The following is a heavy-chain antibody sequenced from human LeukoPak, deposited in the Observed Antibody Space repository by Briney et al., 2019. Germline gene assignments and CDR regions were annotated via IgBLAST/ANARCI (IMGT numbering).Heavy chain of an antibody. D-gene: IGHD2-2*01. Sequence: GGSLRLSCAASGFTFSSYAMSWVRQAPGKGLEWVSAISGSGGSTYYADSVKGRFTISRDNSKNTLYLQMNSLRAEDTAVYYCAKEEDIVVVPAAPLDYWGQGTLVTVSS. CDR2: ISGSGGST. J-gene: IGHJ4*02. CDR1: GFTFSSYA. V-gene: IGHV3-23*01. CDR3: AKEEDIVVVPAAPLDY.